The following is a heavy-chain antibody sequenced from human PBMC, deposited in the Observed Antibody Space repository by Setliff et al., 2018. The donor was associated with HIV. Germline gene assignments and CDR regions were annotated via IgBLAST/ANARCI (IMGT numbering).Heavy chain of an antibody. J-gene: IGHJ4*02. V-gene: IGHV4-34*01. CDR1: EFTFRSYA. CDR2: INHSAIT. CDR3: ARGQDLLEPSGPFDS. Sequence: GSLRLSCAASEFTFRSYAMTWVRQAPGRGLEWIGEINHSAITNYNPSLKSRVTISADTSKNQFSLKLTSLTAADTAVYYCARGQDLLEPSGPFDSWGQGTLVTVSS. D-gene: IGHD6-19*01.